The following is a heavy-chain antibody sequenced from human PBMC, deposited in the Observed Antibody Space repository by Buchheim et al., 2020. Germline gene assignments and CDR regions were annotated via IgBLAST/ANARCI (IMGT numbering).Heavy chain of an antibody. CDR2: ISGSGGST. J-gene: IGHJ4*02. V-gene: IGHV3-23*01. D-gene: IGHD3-10*01. Sequence: EVQLLESGGGLVQPGGSLRLSCAASGFTFSSYAMSWVRQAPGKGLERVSAISGSGGSTYYADSVKGRFTISRDNSKNTLYLQMNSLRAEDTAVYYCAKDLTRLNWGWFGELLFDYWGQGTL. CDR1: GFTFSSYA. CDR3: AKDLTRLNWGWFGELLFDY.